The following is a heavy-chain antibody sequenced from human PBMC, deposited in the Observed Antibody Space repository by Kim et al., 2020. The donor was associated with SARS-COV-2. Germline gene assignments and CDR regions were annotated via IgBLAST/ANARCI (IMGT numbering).Heavy chain of an antibody. J-gene: IGHJ6*03. CDR1: GGTFSSYA. Sequence: SVKVSCKASGGTFSSYAISWVRQAPGQGLEWMGRIIPILGIANYAQKFQGRVTITADKSTSTAYMELSSLRSEDTAVYYCARVVSYTHYYYYYMDVWGKGTTVTVSS. D-gene: IGHD3-16*02. V-gene: IGHV1-69*04. CDR2: IIPILGIA. CDR3: ARVVSYTHYYYYYMDV.